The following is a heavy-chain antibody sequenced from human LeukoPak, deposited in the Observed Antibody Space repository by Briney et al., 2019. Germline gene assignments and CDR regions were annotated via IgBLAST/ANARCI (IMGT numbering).Heavy chain of an antibody. V-gene: IGHV4-4*02. CDR1: GGSVSSTNW. D-gene: IGHD6-25*01. CDR2: VHLDGRT. J-gene: IGHJ4*02. Sequence: NPSETLSLTCGVSGGSVSSTNWWTWIRQPPGKGLEWIGEVHLDGRTNFNPSLKSRLTMSVDLSENHVSLKLTSVTAADTAVYYCAREGGFYRPLDYSRQGTLVTVSS. CDR3: AREGGFYRPLDY.